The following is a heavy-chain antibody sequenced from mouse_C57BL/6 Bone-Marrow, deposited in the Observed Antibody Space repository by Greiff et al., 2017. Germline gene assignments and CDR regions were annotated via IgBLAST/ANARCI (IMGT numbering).Heavy chain of an antibody. CDR2: ISYSCST. J-gene: IGHJ3*01. V-gene: IGHV3-8*01. CDR3: ARGERAY. Sequence: VQLKQSGPGLAKPSQTLSLTCSVTGYSITSDYWNWIRKFPGTKLEYMGYISYSCSTYYNPSLKSRISITRDTSKNQYDLHVKSVTTEDTATDDCARGERAYWGQGTLVTVSA. CDR1: GYSITSDY.